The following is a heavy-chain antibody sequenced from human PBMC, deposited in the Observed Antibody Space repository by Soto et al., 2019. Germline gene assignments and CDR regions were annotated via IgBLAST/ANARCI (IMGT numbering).Heavy chain of an antibody. CDR3: ARAVTDLAAYYDSSGYYFTQPYFDY. V-gene: IGHV3-7*03. CDR2: IKQDGSEK. D-gene: IGHD3-22*01. CDR1: GFTFSTYA. J-gene: IGHJ4*02. Sequence: GGSLRLSCAASGFTFSTYAMTWVRQAPGKGLEWVANIKQDGSEKYYVDSVKGRFTISRDNAKNSLYLQMNSLRAEDTAVYYCARAVTDLAAYYDSSGYYFTQPYFDYWGQGTLVTVSS.